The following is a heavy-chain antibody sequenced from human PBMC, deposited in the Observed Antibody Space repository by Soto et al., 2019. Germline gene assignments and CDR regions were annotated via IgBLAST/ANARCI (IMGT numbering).Heavy chain of an antibody. D-gene: IGHD2-15*01. J-gene: IGHJ4*02. V-gene: IGHV1-69*13. CDR2: IIPIFGTA. Sequence: ASVKVSCKASGGTFSSYAISWVRQAPGQGLEWMGGIIPIFGTANYAQKFQGRVTITADESTSTAYMELSSLRSEDTAVYYCARDRPGYCSGGSCYPKPFDYWGQGTLVPVSS. CDR1: GGTFSSYA. CDR3: ARDRPGYCSGGSCYPKPFDY.